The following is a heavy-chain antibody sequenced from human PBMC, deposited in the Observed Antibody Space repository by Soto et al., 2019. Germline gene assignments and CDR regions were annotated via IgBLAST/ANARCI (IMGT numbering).Heavy chain of an antibody. Sequence: GGSLRLSCAASGFTFSTYAMSWVRQAPGKGLEWVSAISGSGGSTYYEDSVKGQVTISADKSISTAYLQWSSLKASDTAMYYCARQSRDSIVGATFLLGSIDYWGQGTLVTVSS. J-gene: IGHJ4*02. CDR1: GFTFSTYA. CDR2: ISGSGGST. V-gene: IGHV3-23*02. CDR3: ARQSRDSIVGATFLLGSIDY. D-gene: IGHD1-26*01.